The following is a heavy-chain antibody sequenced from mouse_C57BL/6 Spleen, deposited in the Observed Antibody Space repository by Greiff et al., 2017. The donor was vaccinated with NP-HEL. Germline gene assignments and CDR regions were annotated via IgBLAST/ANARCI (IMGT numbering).Heavy chain of an antibody. CDR2: FYPGSGSI. J-gene: IGHJ2*01. CDR3: ARHARSYYGSSYGFDY. Sequence: QVQLQQSGAELVKPGASVKLSCKASGYTFTEYTIHWVKQRSGQGLEWIGWFYPGSGSITYNEKFKDKATLTAAKSSSTVYMELSRVTSEDSAVYFCARHARSYYGSSYGFDYWGKGTTLTVSS. D-gene: IGHD1-1*01. V-gene: IGHV1-62-2*01. CDR1: GYTFTEYT.